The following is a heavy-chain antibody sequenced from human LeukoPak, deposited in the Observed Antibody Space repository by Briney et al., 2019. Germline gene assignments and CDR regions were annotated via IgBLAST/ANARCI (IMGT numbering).Heavy chain of an antibody. CDR1: GFTFSSYG. CDR2: ISYDGSNK. J-gene: IGHJ1*01. Sequence: GGSLRLSCAASGFTFSSYGMHWVRQAPGKGLEWVVVISYDGSNKYYADSVKGRFTISRDNSKNTLYLQMNSLRAEDTAVYYCAKDRQWELLRSMYFQHWGQGTLVTVSS. V-gene: IGHV3-30*18. D-gene: IGHD1-26*01. CDR3: AKDRQWELLRSMYFQH.